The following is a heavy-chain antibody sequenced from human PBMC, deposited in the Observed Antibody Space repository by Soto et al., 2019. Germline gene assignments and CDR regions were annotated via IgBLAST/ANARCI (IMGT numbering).Heavy chain of an antibody. CDR2: ISYDGSNK. V-gene: IGHV3-30-3*01. Sequence: QVQLVESGGGVVQPGRSLRLSCAASEFTFSSYAMHWVRQAPGKGLEWVAVISYDGSNKYYADSVKGRFTIARDNSKNRLYLQMSSLRAEDAAVDYCARPSGVDCSSFVYWCQGTLVTVFS. CDR3: ARPSGVDCSSFVY. CDR1: EFTFSSYA. D-gene: IGHD2-2*01. J-gene: IGHJ4*02.